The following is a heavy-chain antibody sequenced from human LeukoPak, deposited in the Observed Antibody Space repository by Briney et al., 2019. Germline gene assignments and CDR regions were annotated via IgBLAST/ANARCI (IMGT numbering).Heavy chain of an antibody. CDR2: IKGDGNT. CDR3: ARAPSEIGGYYPEYFRH. Sequence: GGSLRLSWAASGFTFSSYWMHWVRQAPGKGLVWVSRIKGDGNTNYADSVKGRFTISRDNATNTVSLQMNSLRAEDTGVYYCARAPSEIGGYYPEYFRHWGQGTLVTVSS. J-gene: IGHJ1*01. CDR1: GFTFSSYW. V-gene: IGHV3-74*01. D-gene: IGHD3-22*01.